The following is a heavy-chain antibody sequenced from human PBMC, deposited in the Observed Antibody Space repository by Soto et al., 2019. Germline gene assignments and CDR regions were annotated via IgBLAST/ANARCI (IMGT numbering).Heavy chain of an antibody. D-gene: IGHD3-9*01. J-gene: IGHJ5*02. CDR1: GGSISSSSYY. CDR2: IYYSGST. Sequence: SETLSLTCTVSGGSISSSSYYWGWIRQPPGKGLEWIGSIYYSGSTYYNPSLKSRVTISVDTSKNQFSLKLSSVTAADTAVYYCARVRYFDWLNWFDPWGQGTLVTVSS. CDR3: ARVRYFDWLNWFDP. V-gene: IGHV4-39*01.